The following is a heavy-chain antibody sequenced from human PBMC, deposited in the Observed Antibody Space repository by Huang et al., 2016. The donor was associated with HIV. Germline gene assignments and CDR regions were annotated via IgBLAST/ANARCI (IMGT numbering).Heavy chain of an antibody. CDR1: GGSFSGYY. CDR2: ITHSGST. D-gene: IGHD3-10*01. Sequence: QVQLHQWGAGLLKPSETLSLTCAVYGGSFSGYYWSWIRQPPGKGLEGIGEITHSGSTNDNPSLKSRVTISEETSKNQFSLKLSSVTAADTAVYYCARAPHYGSGSYYYWGQGTLVTVSS. V-gene: IGHV4-34*01. CDR3: ARAPHYGSGSYYY. J-gene: IGHJ4*02.